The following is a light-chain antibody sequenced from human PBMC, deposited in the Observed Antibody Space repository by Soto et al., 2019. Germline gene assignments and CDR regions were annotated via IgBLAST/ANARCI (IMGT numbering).Light chain of an antibody. CDR1: QSVSSN. V-gene: IGKV3-15*01. CDR3: QQYNNWPFPSWT. Sequence: EIVMTQSPATLSVSPGERATLSCRASQSVSSNLAWYQQKPGQAPRLLIYGASTRATGIPARFSGSGSRTEFTLTISSMQSEDFAVYDCQQYNNWPFPSWTFGQGTKVEIK. J-gene: IGKJ1*01. CDR2: GAS.